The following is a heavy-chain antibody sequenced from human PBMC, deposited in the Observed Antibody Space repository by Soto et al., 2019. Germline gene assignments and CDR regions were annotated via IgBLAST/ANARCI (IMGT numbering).Heavy chain of an antibody. D-gene: IGHD3-10*01. CDR1: GYTFTSYD. V-gene: IGHV1-8*01. Sequence: QVQLVQSGAEVKKRGASVKVSCKASGYTFTSYDINWVRQATGQGLEWLGWMNPNSGNTGYAQKFQGRVTMTRNTSTSTADMVLISLRSEDTAVYYCARPYGSGSLTEFDYWGQGTLVTVSS. CDR3: ARPYGSGSLTEFDY. J-gene: IGHJ4*02. CDR2: MNPNSGNT.